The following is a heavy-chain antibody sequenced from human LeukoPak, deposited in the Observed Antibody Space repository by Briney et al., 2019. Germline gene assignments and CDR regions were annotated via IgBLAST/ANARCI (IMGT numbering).Heavy chain of an antibody. J-gene: IGHJ4*02. Sequence: GASLQISCQGSGSIFTSYWIGWVRLMPGKGLEWMGIIYPGDSDTRYSPSFQGQVTISADKSISTAYLQWSSLKASDTAMYYCARPAGIQLWPLDYWGQGTLVTVSS. CDR1: GSIFTSYW. D-gene: IGHD5-18*01. V-gene: IGHV5-51*01. CDR3: ARPAGIQLWPLDY. CDR2: IYPGDSDT.